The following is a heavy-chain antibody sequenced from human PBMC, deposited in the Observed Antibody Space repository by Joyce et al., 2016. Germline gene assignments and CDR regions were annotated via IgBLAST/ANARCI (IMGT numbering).Heavy chain of an antibody. CDR1: GYDFNNYW. D-gene: IGHD5/OR15-5a*01. CDR3: ARRAWTCTLLKCHLDT. CDR2: HWPGDSDT. J-gene: IGHJ5*02. V-gene: IGHV5-51*01. Sequence: EVQLVQSGAEVKKRGESLKISCKASGYDFNNYWIVWVRQMPGKGLELMGIHWPGDSDTRYNPAFPGQVTISVDKTQTTAYLQWNNVTASDTAKYYCARRAWTCTLLKCHLDTWGQGTQVTVSS.